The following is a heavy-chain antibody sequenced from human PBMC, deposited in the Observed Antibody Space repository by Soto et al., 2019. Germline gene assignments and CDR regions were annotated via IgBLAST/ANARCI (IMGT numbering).Heavy chain of an antibody. CDR3: ARVSYGIDY. CDR1: GCSISSYY. Sequence: TSETLSLTCTFSGCSISSYYWSWIRQPPGKGLEWIGYIYYSGSTNYNPSLKSRVTISVDTSKNQFSLKLSSVTAADTAVYYCARVSYGIDYWGQGTLVTVSS. J-gene: IGHJ4*02. V-gene: IGHV4-59*01. D-gene: IGHD3-10*01. CDR2: IYYSGST.